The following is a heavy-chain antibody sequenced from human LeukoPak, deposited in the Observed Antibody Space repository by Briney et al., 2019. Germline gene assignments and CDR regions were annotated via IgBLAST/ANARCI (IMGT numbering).Heavy chain of an antibody. CDR2: ISAYNGNT. V-gene: IGHV1-18*01. Sequence: ASVKVSRKASGYTFTSYGISWVRQAPGQGPEWMGWISAYNGNTNYAQKLQGRVTMTTDTSTSTAYMELRSLRSDDTAVYYCAREVITMVRGVKFLDYWGQGTLVAVSS. CDR3: AREVITMVRGVKFLDY. J-gene: IGHJ4*02. D-gene: IGHD3-10*01. CDR1: GYTFTSYG.